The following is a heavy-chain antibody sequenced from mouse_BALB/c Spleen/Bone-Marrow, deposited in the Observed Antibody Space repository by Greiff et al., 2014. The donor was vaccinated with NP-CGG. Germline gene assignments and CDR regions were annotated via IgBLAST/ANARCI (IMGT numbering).Heavy chain of an antibody. D-gene: IGHD2-12*01. V-gene: IGHV5-9-2*01. CDR3: ARNYSIYDGYFDF. Sequence: EVQLQQSGGGLVKPGGSLKLSCAASGFTFSSYGMSWVRQTPEKRLEWVATISGGGNYTYYPDSVKGRFTISRDNAKNNLYLQMSSLRSEDTALYYCARNYSIYDGYFDFWGPGTTLTVSS. CDR2: ISGGGNYT. J-gene: IGHJ2*01. CDR1: GFTFSSYG.